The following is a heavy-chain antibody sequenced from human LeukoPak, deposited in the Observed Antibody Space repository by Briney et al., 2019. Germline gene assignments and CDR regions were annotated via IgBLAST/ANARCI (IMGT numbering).Heavy chain of an antibody. CDR1: GYTFTSYG. J-gene: IGHJ4*02. CDR2: ISAYNGNT. V-gene: IGHV1-18*01. D-gene: IGHD4-23*01. Sequence: ASVKVSCKASGYTFTSYGITWVRQAPGQGLEWMGWISAYNGNTNYAQKVQGRVTMTTDTSTSTAHMELRSLRSDDTAVYYCARGESTTVVTPGDYWGQGTLVTVSS. CDR3: ARGESTTVVTPGDY.